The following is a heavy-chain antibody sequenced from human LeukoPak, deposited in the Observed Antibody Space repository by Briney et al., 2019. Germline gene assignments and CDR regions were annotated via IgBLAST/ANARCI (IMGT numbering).Heavy chain of an antibody. V-gene: IGHV3-33*01. Sequence: GGSLRLSCAASGFTFSSYGMHWVRQAPGKGLEWVAVIWYDGNSKYYADSVKGRFTISRDNSRSTLYLQMNSLRADDSAMYYCTRPAGDYARGGFDIWGQGTLVTVSS. D-gene: IGHD4-17*01. CDR3: TRPAGDYARGGFDI. CDR1: GFTFSSYG. J-gene: IGHJ3*02. CDR2: IWYDGNSK.